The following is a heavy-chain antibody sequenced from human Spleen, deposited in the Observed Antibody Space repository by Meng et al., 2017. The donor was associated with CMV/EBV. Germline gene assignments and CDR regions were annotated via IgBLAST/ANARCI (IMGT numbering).Heavy chain of an antibody. V-gene: IGHV4-39*07. Sequence: SETLSLTCTVSGGSISSSSYYWGWIRQPPGKGLEWIGSIYYSGSTYYNPSLKSRVTISVDTSKNQFSLKLRSVTAADTAVYYCARAASFGSTWYEDAFDIWGQGTMVTVSS. D-gene: IGHD6-13*01. CDR3: ARAASFGSTWYEDAFDI. J-gene: IGHJ3*02. CDR2: IYYSGST. CDR1: GGSISSSSYY.